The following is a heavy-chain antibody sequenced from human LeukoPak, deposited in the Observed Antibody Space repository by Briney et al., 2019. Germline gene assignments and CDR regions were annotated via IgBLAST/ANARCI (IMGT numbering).Heavy chain of an antibody. V-gene: IGHV3-33*01. CDR3: ARAKYYYDSSGYWWYFDY. Sequence: PGGSLRLSCAASGFTFSSYGMHWVRQAPGKGLEWVAVIWYDGSNKYYADSVKGRFTISRDNAKNTLYLQMNSLRAEDTAVYYCARAKYYYDSSGYWWYFDYWGQGTLVTVSS. CDR2: IWYDGSNK. J-gene: IGHJ4*02. CDR1: GFTFSSYG. D-gene: IGHD3-22*01.